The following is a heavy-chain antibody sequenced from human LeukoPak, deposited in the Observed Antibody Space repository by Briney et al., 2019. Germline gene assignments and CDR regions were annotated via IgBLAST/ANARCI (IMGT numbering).Heavy chain of an antibody. CDR3: ARGGVNYASDY. J-gene: IGHJ4*02. V-gene: IGHV3-30*02. CDR2: IRFDGSNN. Sequence: GGSLRLSRSASGFTFSSYGMHWVRPAPGKGLEWVAYIRFDGSNNYYAESLKSRFTNSTDNSKNTLYLQMNSLGVEDMAVYSCARGGVNYASDYWGQGTLVTVSS. CDR1: GFTFSSYG. D-gene: IGHD1-7*01.